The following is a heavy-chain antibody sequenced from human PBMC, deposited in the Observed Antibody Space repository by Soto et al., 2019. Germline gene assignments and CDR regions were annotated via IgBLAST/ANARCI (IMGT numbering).Heavy chain of an antibody. D-gene: IGHD5-12*01. CDR1: GDTFTDYY. J-gene: IGHJ6*03. Sequence: QVQLVQSGADVKKPGASVTVSCRSSGDTFTDYYMHWVRQAPGQGLEWMGWINPNSGVTKYAQKFQGWVTMTRDTSIRTVYMQLSRLRSDDTAVYYCARESGGATATLDYYYFYMDVWGTGTTVTVSS. CDR3: ARESGGATATLDYYYFYMDV. CDR2: INPNSGVT. V-gene: IGHV1-2*04.